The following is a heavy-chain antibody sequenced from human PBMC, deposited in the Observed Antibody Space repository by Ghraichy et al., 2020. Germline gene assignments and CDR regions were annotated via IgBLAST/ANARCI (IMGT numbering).Heavy chain of an antibody. Sequence: GGSLRLSCAASGFTFSSYAMRWVRQAPGKGLEWVSGISGSGGSTYYADSVKGRFTISRDNSKNTLYLQMNSLRVEDTAVYYCAKYRPPETLVRGGHGNWGQGTLVTVSS. CDR3: AKYRPPETLVRGGHGN. J-gene: IGHJ4*02. V-gene: IGHV3-23*01. CDR2: ISGSGGST. CDR1: GFTFSSYA. D-gene: IGHD4-23*01.